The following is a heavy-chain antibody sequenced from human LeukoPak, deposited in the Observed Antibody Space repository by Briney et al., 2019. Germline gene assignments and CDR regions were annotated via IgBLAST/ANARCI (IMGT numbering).Heavy chain of an antibody. D-gene: IGHD2-21*01. CDR1: GYTFTNYF. Sequence: ASVKVSCKASGYTFTNYFIHWVRQAPGQSLEWMGIIDPSADSTNYAQKFQGRITMTRDMSTSTVYMELSSLRSEDTAVHYCARAPPYLFYYYYMDVWGKGTTVTVSS. CDR3: ARAPPYLFYYYYMDV. V-gene: IGHV1-46*01. CDR2: IDPSADST. J-gene: IGHJ6*03.